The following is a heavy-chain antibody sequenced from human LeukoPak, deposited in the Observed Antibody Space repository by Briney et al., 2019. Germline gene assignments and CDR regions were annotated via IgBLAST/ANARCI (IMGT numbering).Heavy chain of an antibody. CDR1: GFTFSSYN. D-gene: IGHD1-26*01. Sequence: GGSLRLSCAASGFTFSSYNMSWVRQAPGKGLEWVSVIYSGGSTYYADSVKGRFTISRDNSKNTLYLQMNSLRAEDTAVYYCAREEGGSYYPDYYYMDVWGKGTTVTISS. CDR2: IYSGGST. J-gene: IGHJ6*03. CDR3: AREEGGSYYPDYYYMDV. V-gene: IGHV3-53*01.